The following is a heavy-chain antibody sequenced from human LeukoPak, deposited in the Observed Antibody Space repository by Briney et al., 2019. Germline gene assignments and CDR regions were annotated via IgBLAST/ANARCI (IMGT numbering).Heavy chain of an antibody. CDR2: ITGSGGTT. D-gene: IGHD6-13*01. CDR3: SKTPHSTTWSYFDY. CDR1: GFTFSSYA. V-gene: IGHV3-23*01. J-gene: IGHJ4*02. Sequence: GGSLRLSCAASGFTFSSYAMSWVRQAPGKGLEWVSAITGSGGTTYYADSVKGRFTISRDNSNSTLYLQMNSLRAEDTAVYYCSKTPHSTTWSYFDYWGQGILVTVSS.